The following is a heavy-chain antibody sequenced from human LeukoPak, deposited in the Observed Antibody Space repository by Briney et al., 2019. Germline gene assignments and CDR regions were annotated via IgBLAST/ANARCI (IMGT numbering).Heavy chain of an antibody. CDR3: ARGTSFDY. V-gene: IGHV4-34*01. CDR2: INHSGST. D-gene: IGHD1-26*01. J-gene: IGHJ4*02. Sequence: SETLSLTCAVYGGSFSGYYWSWIRQPPGKGLEWIGEINHSGSTNYNPSLKSRVTISVDTSKNQFSLKLSSVTAADTAAYYCARGTSFDYWGQGTLVTVSS. CDR1: GGSFSGYY.